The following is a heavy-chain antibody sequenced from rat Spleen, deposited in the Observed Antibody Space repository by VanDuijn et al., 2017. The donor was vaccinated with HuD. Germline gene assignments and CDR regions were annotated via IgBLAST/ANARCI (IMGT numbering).Heavy chain of an antibody. CDR3: ARLRNNYDYFDY. CDR2: ISYDGTAT. Sequence: EVQLVESGGGLVQPGRSLKLSCAASGFTFSDYNMAWVRQAPKKGLEWVATISYDGTATYYRDSVKGRFTLSRDNAKNTQYLQMDSLRSEDTATYYCARLRNNYDYFDYWGQGVMVTVSS. V-gene: IGHV5-7*01. CDR1: GFTFSDYN. D-gene: IGHD1-5*01. J-gene: IGHJ2*01.